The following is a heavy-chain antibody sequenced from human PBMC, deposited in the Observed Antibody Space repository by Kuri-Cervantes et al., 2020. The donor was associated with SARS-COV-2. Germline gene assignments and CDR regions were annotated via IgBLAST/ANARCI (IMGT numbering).Heavy chain of an antibody. J-gene: IGHJ4*02. CDR1: GYTFTSYA. CDR2: SNAGNGNT. Sequence: ASVKVSCKASGYTFTSYAMHWVRQAPGQRLEWMGWSNAGNGNTKYSQEFQGRVTITRDTSASTAYMELSSLRSEDTAVYYCARASLRFRTYYFDYWGQGTLVTVSS. CDR3: ARASLRFRTYYFDY. V-gene: IGHV1-3*02. D-gene: IGHD3-3*01.